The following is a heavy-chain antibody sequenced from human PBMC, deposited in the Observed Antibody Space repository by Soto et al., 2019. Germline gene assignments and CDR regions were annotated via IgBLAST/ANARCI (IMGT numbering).Heavy chain of an antibody. V-gene: IGHV3-48*02. CDR3: ARPYDYGDYVGDY. CDR2: ISSSSSTL. D-gene: IGHD4-17*01. Sequence: EVQLVESGGGLVQPGGSLRLSCAASGFTFSSYSMNWVRQAPGKGLEWVSYISSSSSTLYYADSVKGRFTISIDNAKNSLYLQMNSLRDEDTAVYYCARPYDYGDYVGDYWGQGNLVTVSS. CDR1: GFTFSSYS. J-gene: IGHJ4*02.